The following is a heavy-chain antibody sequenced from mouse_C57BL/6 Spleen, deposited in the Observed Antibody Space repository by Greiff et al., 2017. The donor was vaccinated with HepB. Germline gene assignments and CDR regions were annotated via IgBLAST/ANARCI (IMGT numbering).Heavy chain of an antibody. V-gene: IGHV5-9-1*02. CDR1: GFTFSSYA. CDR2: ISSGGDYI. Sequence: EVMLVESGEGLVKPGGSLKLSCAASGFTFSSYAMSWVRQTPEKRLEWVAYISSGGDYIYYADTVKGRFTISRDNARNTLYLQMSSLKSEDTAMYYCTRDQGGYWYFDVWGTGTTVTVSS. D-gene: IGHD1-1*02. J-gene: IGHJ1*03. CDR3: TRDQGGYWYFDV.